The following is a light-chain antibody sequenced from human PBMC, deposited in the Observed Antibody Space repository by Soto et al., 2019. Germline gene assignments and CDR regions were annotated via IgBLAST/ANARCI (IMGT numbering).Light chain of an antibody. Sequence: QSVLTQPPSASGSPGQSVTISCTGSSSDIGGYNFVSWYRQHPGKAPQLLIYQVSQRPSGVPGRFSGSKSGNTASLTVSGLQAEDEADYYCCSYGGSRNYVFGTGTKLTVL. J-gene: IGLJ1*01. CDR1: SSDIGGYNF. V-gene: IGLV2-8*01. CDR2: QVS. CDR3: CSYGGSRNYV.